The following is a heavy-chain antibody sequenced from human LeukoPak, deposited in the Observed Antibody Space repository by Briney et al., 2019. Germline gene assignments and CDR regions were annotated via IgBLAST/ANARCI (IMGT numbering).Heavy chain of an antibody. CDR2: IYSGGST. V-gene: IGHV3-53*01. CDR1: GFTFSSYA. D-gene: IGHD4/OR15-4a*01. J-gene: IGHJ3*02. CDR3: ARDLTSTDAFDI. Sequence: PGGSLRLSCAASGFTFSSYAMSWVRQAPGKGLEWVSVIYSGGSTYYADSVKGRFTISRDNSKNTLYLQMNSLRAEDTAVYYCARDLTSTDAFDIWGQGTMVTVSS.